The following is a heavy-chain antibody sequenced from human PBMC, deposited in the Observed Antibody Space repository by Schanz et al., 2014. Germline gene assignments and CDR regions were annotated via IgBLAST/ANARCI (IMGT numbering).Heavy chain of an antibody. D-gene: IGHD1-7*01. V-gene: IGHV3-23*04. CDR2: ISGSGETT. J-gene: IGHJ6*02. Sequence: EVQLVESGGGLVQPGRSLRLSCAASGFTFDDYAMHWVRQAPGKGLEWVSGISGSGETTYYADSVKGRFTISRDNSKNALYLQMNSLRAEDTAVYFCASLIGTTSAHFYGMDVWGQGTTVTVSS. CDR1: GFTFDDYA. CDR3: ASLIGTTSAHFYGMDV.